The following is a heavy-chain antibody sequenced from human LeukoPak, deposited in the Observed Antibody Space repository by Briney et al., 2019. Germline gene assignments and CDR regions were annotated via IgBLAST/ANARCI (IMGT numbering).Heavy chain of an antibody. CDR2: IYHSGST. CDR1: GYSISSGYY. D-gene: IGHD5-18*01. V-gene: IGHV4-38-2*02. J-gene: IGHJ4*02. CDR3: ARDEGYSYGPFDY. Sequence: SETLSLTCTVSGYSISSGYYWGWIRQPPGKGLEWIGSIYHSGSTYYNPSLKSRVTISVDTSKNQFSLKLSSVTAADTAVYYCARDEGYSYGPFDYWGQGTLVTVSS.